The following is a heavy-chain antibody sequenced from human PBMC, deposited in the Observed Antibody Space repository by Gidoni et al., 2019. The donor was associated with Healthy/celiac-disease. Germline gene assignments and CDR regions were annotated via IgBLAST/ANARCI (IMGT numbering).Heavy chain of an antibody. V-gene: IGHV3-30*18. CDR2: ISYDGSNK. J-gene: IGHJ4*02. Sequence: QVQLVESGGGVVQPGRSLRLSCAASGFTFSSYGMHWVRQAPGKGLEWVAVISYDGSNKYYADSVKGRFTISRDNSKNTLYLQMNSLRAEDTAVYYCANSARYDLASFDYWGQGTLVTVSS. CDR1: GFTFSSYG. CDR3: ANSARYDLASFDY. D-gene: IGHD3-3*01.